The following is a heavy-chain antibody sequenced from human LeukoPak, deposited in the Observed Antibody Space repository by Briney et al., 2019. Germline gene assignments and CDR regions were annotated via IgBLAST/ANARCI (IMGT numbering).Heavy chain of an antibody. V-gene: IGHV3-23*01. D-gene: IGHD3-10*01. Sequence: PGGSLRLSCAASGFTFSSYAMSWVRQAPGKGLEWVSAISGSGGSTYYADSVKGRFTISRDNSKNTLYLQMNSLRAEDTAVYYCARPKTTAMVRGVMGYFDYWGQGTLVTVSS. J-gene: IGHJ4*02. CDR3: ARPKTTAMVRGVMGYFDY. CDR1: GFTFSSYA. CDR2: ISGSGGST.